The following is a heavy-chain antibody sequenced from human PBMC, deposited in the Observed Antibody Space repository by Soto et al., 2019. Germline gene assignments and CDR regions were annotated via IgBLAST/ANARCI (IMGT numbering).Heavy chain of an antibody. V-gene: IGHV1-18*04. CDR1: GYSFTSNA. D-gene: IGHD4-4*01. CDR2: ISTYSGDA. CDR3: AKDGPMTTVTSSGWPNWFDP. J-gene: IGHJ5*02. Sequence: ASVKVSCKASGYSFTSNAITWVRQAPGQGLEWMGWISTYSGDANYAQKFQGRVTMTTDTSTNTAYMELRSLRSDDTAVYYCAKDGPMTTVTSSGWPNWFDPWGQGTLVTVSS.